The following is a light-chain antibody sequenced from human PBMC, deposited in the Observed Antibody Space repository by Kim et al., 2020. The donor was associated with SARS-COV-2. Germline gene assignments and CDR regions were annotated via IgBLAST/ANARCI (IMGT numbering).Light chain of an antibody. Sequence: QSVLTQPPSVSAAPGQTVTISCSGSSSNIGNNYVSWYQHFPGTAPKLLIYDNNNRPSGIPERFSGSKSGTSATLGITGLQTGDEADYYCGTWDGSLSVGVFGGGTQLTVL. CDR2: DNN. CDR3: GTWDGSLSVGV. CDR1: SSNIGNNY. V-gene: IGLV1-51*01. J-gene: IGLJ2*01.